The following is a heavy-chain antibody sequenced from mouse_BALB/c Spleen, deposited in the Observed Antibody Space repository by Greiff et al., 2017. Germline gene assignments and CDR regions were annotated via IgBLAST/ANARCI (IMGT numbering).Heavy chain of an antibody. J-gene: IGHJ3*01. CDR1: GFTFSSFG. Sequence: DVHLVESGGGLVQPGGSRKLSCAASGFTFSSFGMHWVRQAPEKGLEWVAYISSGSSTIYYADTVKGRFTISRDNPKNTLFLQMTSLRSEDTAMYYCARSGDYDSAWFAYWGQGTLVTVSA. CDR2: ISSGSSTI. V-gene: IGHV5-17*02. CDR3: ARSGDYDSAWFAY. D-gene: IGHD2-4*01.